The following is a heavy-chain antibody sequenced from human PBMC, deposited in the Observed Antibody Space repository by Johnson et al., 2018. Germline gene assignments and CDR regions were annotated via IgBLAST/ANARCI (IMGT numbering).Heavy chain of an antibody. CDR3: AKDESPGNSGAFDI. V-gene: IGHV3-30*18. J-gene: IGHJ3*02. CDR1: GFTFSSYG. CDR2: ISYDGSNK. D-gene: IGHD4-23*01. Sequence: QVQLVESGGGVVQPGRSXRLSCAASGFTFSSYGMHWVRQAPGKGLEWVAVISYDGSNKYYADSVKGRFTISRDNSKNTLYLQMNSLRAEDTAVYYCAKDESPGNSGAFDIWGQGTMVTVSS.